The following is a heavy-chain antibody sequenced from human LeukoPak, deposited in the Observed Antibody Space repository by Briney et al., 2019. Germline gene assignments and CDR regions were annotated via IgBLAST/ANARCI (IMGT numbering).Heavy chain of an antibody. CDR3: ARVGATYGDPLEFDY. D-gene: IGHD4-17*01. CDR1: GYNFMNYG. Sequence: APVKVSCKASGYNFMNYGISWVRQAPGQGLEWMGWISGYTGNADYAPKLQGRITMTTDTSTTTAYMELRSLTSDDTAMYYCARVGATYGDPLEFDYWGQGTLVTVSS. J-gene: IGHJ4*02. V-gene: IGHV1-18*01. CDR2: ISGYTGNA.